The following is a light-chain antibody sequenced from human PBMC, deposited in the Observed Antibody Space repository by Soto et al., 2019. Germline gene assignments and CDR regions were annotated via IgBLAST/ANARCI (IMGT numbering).Light chain of an antibody. J-gene: IGKJ1*01. CDR1: QSVGSN. CDR3: QQFNNWPRT. V-gene: IGKV3-15*01. Sequence: EVVMTQSPVTLSVSPGERATFSCRASQSVGSNLVWYQQKPGQAPRLLIFAASTRATGIPARFSGSGSGTEFTLTITSLQPEDFAVYYCQQFNNWPRTFGQGTKVEI. CDR2: AAS.